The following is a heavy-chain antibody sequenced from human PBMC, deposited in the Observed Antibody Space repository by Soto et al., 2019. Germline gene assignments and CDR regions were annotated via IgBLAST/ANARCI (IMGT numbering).Heavy chain of an antibody. CDR2: IYYSGST. J-gene: IGHJ4*02. D-gene: IGHD5-12*01. V-gene: IGHV4-59*01. CDR1: GGSISSYY. Sequence: SETLSLTCTVSGGSISSYYWSWIRQPPGKGLEWIGYIYYSGSTNYNPSLKSRVTISVDTSKNQFSLKLSSVTAADTAVYYCARSGYESMTFDYWGQGTLVTVSS. CDR3: ARSGYESMTFDY.